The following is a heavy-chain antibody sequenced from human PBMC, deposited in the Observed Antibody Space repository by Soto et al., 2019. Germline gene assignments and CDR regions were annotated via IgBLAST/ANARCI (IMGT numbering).Heavy chain of an antibody. J-gene: IGHJ4*02. Sequence: ASVKVSCKFSGYTLTELSMHWVRQAPGKGLEWMGGFDPEDGETVYAQKFQGRVTMTEDTSTDTAYMELSSLRSEDTAVYYCATGGYCTNGVCYNAFDFDYWGQGTLVTVS. CDR1: GYTLTELS. CDR2: FDPEDGET. CDR3: ATGGYCTNGVCYNAFDFDY. V-gene: IGHV1-24*01. D-gene: IGHD2-8*01.